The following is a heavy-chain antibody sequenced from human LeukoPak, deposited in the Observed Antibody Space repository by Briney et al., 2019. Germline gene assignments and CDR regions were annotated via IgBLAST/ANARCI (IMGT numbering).Heavy chain of an antibody. Sequence: HPGGSLRLSCAASGFTFSSYAMTWVRQAPGKGLEDVAYISGSGDGTEYADSVKGRFTISRDNSKTTLYLQMGSLRTEDMAVYYCARQKGSGANWFDYWGQGTLVTVSS. D-gene: IGHD3-10*01. CDR1: GFTFSSYA. J-gene: IGHJ5*01. V-gene: IGHV3-64*02. CDR2: ISGSGDGT. CDR3: ARQKGSGANWFDY.